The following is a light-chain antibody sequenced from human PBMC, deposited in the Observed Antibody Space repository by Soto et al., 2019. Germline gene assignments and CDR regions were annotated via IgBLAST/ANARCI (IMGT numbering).Light chain of an antibody. CDR3: QQYNNPALT. CDR1: QGINTY. J-gene: IGKJ4*01. V-gene: IGKV1-33*01. CDR2: DAS. Sequence: DTPMTQSPSSMSASVGDRVTITCQASQGINTYLNWYQQKPGKAPNLLIYDASNLQTGVPARFSGSGSRTHFTFTISSLQPEDIATYYCQQYNNPALTFGGGTKVEIK.